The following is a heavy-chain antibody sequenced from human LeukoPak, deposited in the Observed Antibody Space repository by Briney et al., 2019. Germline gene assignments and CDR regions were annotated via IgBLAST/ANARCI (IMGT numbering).Heavy chain of an antibody. V-gene: IGHV3-48*03. CDR1: GFTFSSYE. J-gene: IGHJ4*02. CDR2: ISSSGSTI. CDR3: ARASGVSVPAGY. Sequence: GGSLRLSCVASGFTFSSYEINWVRQAPGKGLEWISHISSSGSTIYYADFLRGRFTISRDNAKNSVYLQMNSLRAEDTAVYYCARASGVSVPAGYWGQGTLVVVSA. D-gene: IGHD2-8*01.